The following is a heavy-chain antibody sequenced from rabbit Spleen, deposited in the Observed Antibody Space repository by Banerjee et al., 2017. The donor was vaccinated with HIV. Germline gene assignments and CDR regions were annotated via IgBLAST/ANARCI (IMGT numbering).Heavy chain of an antibody. CDR3: ARDLVWATGL. V-gene: IGHV1S45*01. CDR2: CGVSSGKT. D-gene: IGHD3-3*01. CDR1: GFSFSTAW. J-gene: IGHJ3*01. Sequence: QEQLVESGGGLVKPEGSLKLSCTASGFSFSTAWMCWVRQAPGKGLEWIACCGVSSGKTYYANWAKGRFTISKTSSTTVTLQLTSLTAADKATYFCARDLVWATGLWGQGTLVTVS.